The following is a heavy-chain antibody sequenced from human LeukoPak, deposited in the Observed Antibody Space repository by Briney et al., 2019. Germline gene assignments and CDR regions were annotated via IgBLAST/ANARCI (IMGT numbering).Heavy chain of an antibody. CDR1: GGSFSGYY. D-gene: IGHD6-6*01. CDR3: ARVRSSAKTIDY. V-gene: IGHV4-34*01. Sequence: SETLSLTRAVYGGSFSGYYWSWIRQPPGKGLEWIGEINHSGSTNYNPSLKSRVTISVDTSKNQFSLKLSSVTAADTAVYYCARVRSSAKTIDYWGQGTLVTVSS. CDR2: INHSGST. J-gene: IGHJ4*02.